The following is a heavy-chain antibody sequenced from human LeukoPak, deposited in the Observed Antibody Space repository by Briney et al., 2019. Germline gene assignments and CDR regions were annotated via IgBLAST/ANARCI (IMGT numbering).Heavy chain of an antibody. V-gene: IGHV4-39*01. CDR2: IYYSGGT. Sequence: SETLSLTCTVSGGSISSSSYYWGWIRQPPGKGLEWIGSIYYSGGTYYNPSLKSRVTISVDTSKNQFSLKLSSVTAADTAVYYCARLLRRYGMDVWGQGTTVTVSS. CDR1: GGSISSSSYY. CDR3: ARLLRRYGMDV. J-gene: IGHJ6*02. D-gene: IGHD6-6*01.